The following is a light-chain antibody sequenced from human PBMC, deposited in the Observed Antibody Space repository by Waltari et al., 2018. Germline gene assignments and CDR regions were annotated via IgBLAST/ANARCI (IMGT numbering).Light chain of an antibody. CDR2: AAT. Sequence: DIQMTQSPSSLSASVGDRVTITCRASQSIASYLNWYQKKPGEAPKVLIFAATSLQSGVPSSFSGSGSGTEFTLTVTSLQPEDFATYYCQQSYSTPYTFGQGTNLDIK. CDR3: QQSYSTPYT. J-gene: IGKJ2*01. V-gene: IGKV1-39*01. CDR1: QSIASY.